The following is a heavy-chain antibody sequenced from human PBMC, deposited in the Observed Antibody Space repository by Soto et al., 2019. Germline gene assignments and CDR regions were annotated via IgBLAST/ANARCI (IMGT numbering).Heavy chain of an antibody. Sequence: ASVKVSCKASGGTFSSYAISWVRQAPGQGLEWMGGIIPIFGTANYAQKFQGRVTITADESTSTAYMELSSLGSEDTAVYYCARDRSQLVLGYWGQGTLVTVSS. J-gene: IGHJ4*02. CDR3: ARDRSQLVLGY. CDR1: GGTFSSYA. V-gene: IGHV1-69*13. CDR2: IIPIFGTA. D-gene: IGHD6-6*01.